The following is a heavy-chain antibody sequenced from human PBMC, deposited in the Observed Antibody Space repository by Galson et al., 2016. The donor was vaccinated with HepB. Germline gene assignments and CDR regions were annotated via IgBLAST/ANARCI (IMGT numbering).Heavy chain of an antibody. CDR3: ATGIVVAGKYYYYYMDV. CDR2: IYSSENT. D-gene: IGHD6-19*01. J-gene: IGHJ6*03. Sequence: SETLSLTCTVSGGSISSDYYWGWIRQPPGRGLEWIGSIYSSENTNYNPSLKSRVTISVDTSKNQFSLRLDSVTAADTGVYYCATGIVVAGKYYYYYMDVWGKGTTVTVSS. V-gene: IGHV4-39*01. CDR1: GGSISSDYY.